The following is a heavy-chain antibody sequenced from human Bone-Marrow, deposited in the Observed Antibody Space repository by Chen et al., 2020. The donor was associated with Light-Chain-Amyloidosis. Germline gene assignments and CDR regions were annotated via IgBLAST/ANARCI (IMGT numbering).Heavy chain of an antibody. CDR3: AKDPLHSSSGAFDI. V-gene: IGHV3-23*01. J-gene: IGHJ3*02. D-gene: IGHD6-6*01. CDR1: GFTFSSYA. CDR2: ISGRGGST. Sequence: EVQLLESGGGLVQPGGSLRLSCAASGFTFSSYAMTWVRQAPGKGLEWVSTISGRGGSTYYADSVKGRFTISRDNSKNTLYLQMNSLRAEDTAVYYCAKDPLHSSSGAFDIWGQGTMVTVSS.